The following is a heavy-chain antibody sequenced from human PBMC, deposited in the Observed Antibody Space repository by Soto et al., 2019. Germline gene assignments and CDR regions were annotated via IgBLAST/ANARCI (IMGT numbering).Heavy chain of an antibody. J-gene: IGHJ4*02. V-gene: IGHV3-23*01. Sequence: GGSLRLSCVACGFTFSSYSFNWVRQAPWRGLEWVSAISGSGVTTYYADSVKGRFTISRDNSKNTLFLQMNSLRAEDAAIYYSAKSPNLISTSFDYLGQGSLVAVCS. CDR2: ISGSGVTT. D-gene: IGHD3-22*01. CDR1: GFTFSSYS. CDR3: AKSPNLISTSFDY.